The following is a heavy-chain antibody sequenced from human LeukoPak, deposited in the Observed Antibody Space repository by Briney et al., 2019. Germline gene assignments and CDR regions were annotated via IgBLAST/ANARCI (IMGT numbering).Heavy chain of an antibody. CDR1: GFTFSSYG. J-gene: IGHJ4*02. V-gene: IGHV3-33*06. CDR3: AKDISRYSSGCFDY. D-gene: IGHD6-19*01. Sequence: GRSLRLSCEASGFTFSSYGMHWVRQAPGKWREWLADIRYDGSNKYYADSVKGRFTISRDNSKNTLYLQMNSLRAEDTAVYYCAKDISRYSSGCFDYWGQGTLVTVSS. CDR2: IRYDGSNK.